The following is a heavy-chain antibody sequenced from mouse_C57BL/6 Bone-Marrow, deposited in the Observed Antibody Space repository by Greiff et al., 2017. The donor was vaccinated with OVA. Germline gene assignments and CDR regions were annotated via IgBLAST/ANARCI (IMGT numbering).Heavy chain of an antibody. CDR1: GFTFSDYG. J-gene: IGHJ1*03. CDR3: ARTEGGSTPCFDV. D-gene: IGHD1-1*01. Sequence: DVKLVESGGGLVKPGGSLKLSCAASGFTFSDYGMHWVRQAPEKGLEWVAYISSGSSTIYYADTVKGRFTISRDNAKNTLFLQMTSLRSEDTAMYYCARTEGGSTPCFDVWGTGTTVTVSS. V-gene: IGHV5-17*01. CDR2: ISSGSSTI.